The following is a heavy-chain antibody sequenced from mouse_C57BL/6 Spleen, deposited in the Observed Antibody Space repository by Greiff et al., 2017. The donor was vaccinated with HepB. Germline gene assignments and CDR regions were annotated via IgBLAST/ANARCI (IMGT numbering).Heavy chain of an antibody. CDR2: IDPSDSYT. Sequence: QQSCKASGYTFTSYWMHWVKQRPGQGLEWIGEIDPSDSYTNYNQKFKGKSTLTVDKSSSTAYMQLSSLTSEDSAVYYCARRPWFAYWGQGTLVTVSA. CDR1: GYTFTSYW. V-gene: IGHV1-69*01. J-gene: IGHJ3*01. CDR3: ARRPWFAY.